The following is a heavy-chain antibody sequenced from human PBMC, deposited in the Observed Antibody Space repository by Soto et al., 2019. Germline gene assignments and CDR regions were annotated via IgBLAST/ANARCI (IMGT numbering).Heavy chain of an antibody. CDR1: GGSFSGYY. D-gene: IGHD6-6*01. CDR2: INHSGST. V-gene: IGHV4-34*01. CDR3: ARNTREQLAYYYYYYGMDV. Sequence: PSETLSLTCAVYGGSFSGYYWSWIRQPPGKGLEWIGEINHSGSTNYNPSLKSRVTISVDTSKNQFSLKLSSVTAADTAVYYCARNTREQLAYYYYYYGMDVWGQGTTVTVSS. J-gene: IGHJ6*02.